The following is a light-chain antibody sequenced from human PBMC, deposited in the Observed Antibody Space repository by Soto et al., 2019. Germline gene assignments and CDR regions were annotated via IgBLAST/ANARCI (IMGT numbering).Light chain of an antibody. Sequence: EIVLTQSPATLSFFPGERATLSCRASQSVSIYLDWYQQKPGQAPRLLIYDTSNRATGIPARFSGSGSGTGFTLSISSLEPEDSAVYYCQQYGRSPTWTFGQGTKVDIK. CDR3: QQYGRSPTWT. J-gene: IGKJ1*01. CDR2: DTS. CDR1: QSVSIY. V-gene: IGKV3-11*01.